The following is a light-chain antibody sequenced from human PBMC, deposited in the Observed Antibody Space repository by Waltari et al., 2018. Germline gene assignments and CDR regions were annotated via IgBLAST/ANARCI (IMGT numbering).Light chain of an antibody. J-gene: IGKJ1*01. V-gene: IGKV2-28*01. CDR3: MQTRQSPQT. CDR2: LAS. Sequence: DVVMTQSPLSLAVTPGEPASMSCRSNQSLLDRNGYSYLDWYLQRPGQSPQLLSYLASTRASGVPDRFSGSGSGAAFTLKISRVEAEDVGVYYCMQTRQSPQTFGQGTKVDIK. CDR1: QSLLDRNGYSY.